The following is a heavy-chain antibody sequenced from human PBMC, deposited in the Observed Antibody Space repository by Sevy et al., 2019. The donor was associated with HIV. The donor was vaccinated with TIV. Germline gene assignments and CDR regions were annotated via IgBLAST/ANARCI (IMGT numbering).Heavy chain of an antibody. Sequence: GGSLRLSCAASGFTFSSYSMNWVRQAPGKGLEWVSYISSSSTTIYYADSVKGRFTISRDNAKNSLYQQMNSLRDEDTAVYYCARGYTGYDVGPIDYWGQGTLVTVSS. CDR1: GFTFSSYS. CDR3: ARGYTGYDVGPIDY. CDR2: ISSSSTTI. D-gene: IGHD5-12*01. V-gene: IGHV3-48*02. J-gene: IGHJ4*02.